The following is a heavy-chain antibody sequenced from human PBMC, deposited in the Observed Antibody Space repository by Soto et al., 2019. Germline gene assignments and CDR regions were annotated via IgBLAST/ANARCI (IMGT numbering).Heavy chain of an antibody. V-gene: IGHV4-61*01. CDR3: ALGDIVLQAASDI. D-gene: IGHD2-8*01. Sequence: QVQLQESGPGLVKPSETLSLTCTVSGGSVSSGSYYWSWIRQPPGKGLEWIGYIYYSGSTHYNPSLQSRVTISVDTAKNQYSLNLSSVPAADTAVYHCALGDIVLQAASDIWGQGTKVTLS. J-gene: IGHJ3*02. CDR2: IYYSGST. CDR1: GGSVSSGSYY.